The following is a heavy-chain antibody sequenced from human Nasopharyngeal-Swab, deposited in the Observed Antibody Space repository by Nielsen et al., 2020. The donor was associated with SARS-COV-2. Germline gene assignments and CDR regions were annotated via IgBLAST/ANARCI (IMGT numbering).Heavy chain of an antibody. V-gene: IGHV3-74*01. CDR3: ARDLNWNQADF. CDR2: INTDGTIK. J-gene: IGHJ4*02. D-gene: IGHD1-20*01. Sequence: GESLKISCAASGFPFRGHWMHWVRQAPGTGLVWVSRINTDGTIKNYADSVKGRFTISRDNAKNALYLQMNSLTDDDAGIYYCARDLNWNQADFWGQGTLVTVSS. CDR1: GFPFRGHW.